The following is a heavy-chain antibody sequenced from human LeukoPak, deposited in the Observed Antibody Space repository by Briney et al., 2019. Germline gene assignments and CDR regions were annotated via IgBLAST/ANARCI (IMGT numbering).Heavy chain of an antibody. CDR1: GFIVSSNY. Sequence: GGSLRLSCAVSGFIVSSNYMSWVRQAPGKGLEWVSVIYSGGTTYYADSVKGRFIISRDNPKNTLYLQMNTLRAEDTAMYYCTRLRDGYDSDYWGQGTLVTVSS. CDR2: IYSGGTT. J-gene: IGHJ4*02. V-gene: IGHV3-53*01. CDR3: TRLRDGYDSDY. D-gene: IGHD5-24*01.